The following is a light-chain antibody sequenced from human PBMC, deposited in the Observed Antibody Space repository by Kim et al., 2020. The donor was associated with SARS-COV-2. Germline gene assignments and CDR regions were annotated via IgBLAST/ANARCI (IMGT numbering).Light chain of an antibody. Sequence: ASVGDRVTVTCLASQAIGNDLGWYQQKPGKAPKLLIYGASTLQSGVPSRFSGSGSGTDFTLTISSLQPEDFATYYCLQDYNYPRTFGQGTKVDIK. CDR3: LQDYNYPRT. V-gene: IGKV1-6*01. CDR1: QAIGND. J-gene: IGKJ1*01. CDR2: GAS.